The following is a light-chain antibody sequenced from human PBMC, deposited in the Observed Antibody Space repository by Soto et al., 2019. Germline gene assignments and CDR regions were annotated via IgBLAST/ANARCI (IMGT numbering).Light chain of an antibody. CDR1: NIGRKS. CDR3: QVYDSSSDHFV. CDR2: YDR. V-gene: IGLV3-21*04. J-gene: IGLJ1*01. Sequence: YELTQPPSVSLAPGETASIACGGDNIGRKSVHWYQQKPGQAPVVVMYYDRDRPSGIPERFSGSNSGNTATLTISWVEAGDEADYYCQVYDSSSDHFVFGTGTKLTVL.